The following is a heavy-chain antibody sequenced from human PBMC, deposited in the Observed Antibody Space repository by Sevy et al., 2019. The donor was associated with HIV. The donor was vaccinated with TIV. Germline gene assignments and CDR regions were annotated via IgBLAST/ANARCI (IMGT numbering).Heavy chain of an antibody. CDR2: ISGSGGST. J-gene: IGHJ3*02. CDR3: AKDLTVDYYDSSGYYYEVKAFDI. Sequence: GGSLRLSCAASGFTFSSYAMSWVRQAPGKGLEWASAISGSGGSTYYADSVKGRFTISRDNSKNTLYLQMNSLRAEDTAVYYCAKDLTVDYYDSSGYYYEVKAFDIWGQGTMVTVSS. D-gene: IGHD3-22*01. CDR1: GFTFSSYA. V-gene: IGHV3-23*01.